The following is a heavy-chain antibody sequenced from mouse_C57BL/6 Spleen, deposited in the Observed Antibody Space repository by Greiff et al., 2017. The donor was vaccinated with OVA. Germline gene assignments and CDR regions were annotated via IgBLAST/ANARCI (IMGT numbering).Heavy chain of an antibody. CDR2: IDPSDSYT. Sequence: VQLQQPGAELVKPGASVKLSCKASGYTFTSYWMQWVKQRPGQGLEWIGEIDPSDSYTNYNQKFKGKATLTVDTSSSTAYMQLSSLTSEDSAVYYCARGDYHYGSSPYAMDYWGQGTSVTVSS. CDR1: GYTFTSYW. CDR3: ARGDYHYGSSPYAMDY. J-gene: IGHJ4*01. D-gene: IGHD1-1*01. V-gene: IGHV1-50*01.